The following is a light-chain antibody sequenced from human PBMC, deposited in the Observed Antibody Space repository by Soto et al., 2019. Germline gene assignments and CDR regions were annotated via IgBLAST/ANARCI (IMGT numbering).Light chain of an antibody. J-gene: IGKJ4*01. CDR1: QSVNNRY. CDR2: GAY. V-gene: IGKV3-20*01. CDR3: QQYGSSPPIT. Sequence: EIVLTQSPGTLSLSPGERATLSCRASQSVNNRYLAWYQQKGGQAPRLLNYGAYSRATGIPDRFSGSGSGTEFTLTISRLEPEDFAVYYCQQYGSSPPITFGGGTKVEIK.